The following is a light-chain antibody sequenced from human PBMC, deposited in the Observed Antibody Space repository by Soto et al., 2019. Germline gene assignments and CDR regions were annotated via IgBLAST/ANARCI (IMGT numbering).Light chain of an antibody. CDR3: QSFDSSQSVSGGFYV. Sequence: QAVVTQPPSVSGAPGQRVTISCTGSSSNIGSVYDVHWYQQLPGTAPKLLIYDNDNRPSGVPDRFSGSKSGTSASLAITGLQAEDEADYYCQSFDSSQSVSGGFYVFGTGTKLTVL. V-gene: IGLV1-40*01. CDR1: SSNIGSVYD. CDR2: DND. J-gene: IGLJ1*01.